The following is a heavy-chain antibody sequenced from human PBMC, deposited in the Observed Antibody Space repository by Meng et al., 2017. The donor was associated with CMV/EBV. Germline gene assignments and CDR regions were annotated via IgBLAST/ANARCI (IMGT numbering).Heavy chain of an antibody. CDR2: IYWNDDK. J-gene: IGHJ4*02. CDR3: AHVGPNSSSWSTSFDY. D-gene: IGHD6-13*01. Sequence: SGPTLVKPTQTLTLTCTFSGFPLSTSGVGVGWIRQPPGKALEWLALIYWNDDKRYSPSLKSRLTITKDTSKNQVVLTMTNMDPVDTATYYCAHVGPNSSSWSTSFDYWGQGTLVTVSS. CDR1: GFPLSTSGVG. V-gene: IGHV2-5*01.